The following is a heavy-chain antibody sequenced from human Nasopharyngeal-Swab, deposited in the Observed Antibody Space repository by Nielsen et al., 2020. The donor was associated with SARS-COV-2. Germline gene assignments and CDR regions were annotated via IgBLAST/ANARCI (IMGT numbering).Heavy chain of an antibody. J-gene: IGHJ4*02. V-gene: IGHV1-18*01. CDR1: GYTFTSYG. CDR3: ARDRSSGGELDY. CDR2: ISAYNGNT. D-gene: IGHD2-21*01. Sequence: ASVKVSCKASGYTFTSYGISWVRQAPGQGLEWMGWISAYNGNTNYAQKLQGRVAMTTDTSTSTAYMELRSLRSDDTAVYYCARDRSSGGELDYWGQGTLVTVSS.